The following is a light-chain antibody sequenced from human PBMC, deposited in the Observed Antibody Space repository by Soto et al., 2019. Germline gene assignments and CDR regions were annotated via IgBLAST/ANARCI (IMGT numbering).Light chain of an antibody. CDR2: LEGSGGN. CDR3: ETWDRSTVV. J-gene: IGLJ2*01. Sequence: QPVLTQSSSASASLGSSVKLTCTLSSGHSTYIIAWHQQQPGKAPRYLMKLEGSGGNNKGSGVPDRFSGSSSGADRYLTISNLQSEDEADYYCETWDRSTVVFGGGTQLTVL. V-gene: IGLV4-60*03. CDR1: SGHSTYI.